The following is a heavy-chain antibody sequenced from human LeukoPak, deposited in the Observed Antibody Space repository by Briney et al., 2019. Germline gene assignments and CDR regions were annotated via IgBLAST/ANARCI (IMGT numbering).Heavy chain of an antibody. Sequence: PGGSLRLSCAASGFTFSSYWMHWVRQAPGKGLLWVSRINTDGSSTTYADSVKGRFTISRDNAKNSLYLQMNSLRAEDTAVYFCARDHDWDYIDVRGKGTTVTVSS. CDR1: GFTFSSYW. V-gene: IGHV3-74*01. J-gene: IGHJ6*03. CDR3: ARDHDWDYIDV. CDR2: INTDGSST. D-gene: IGHD3-9*01.